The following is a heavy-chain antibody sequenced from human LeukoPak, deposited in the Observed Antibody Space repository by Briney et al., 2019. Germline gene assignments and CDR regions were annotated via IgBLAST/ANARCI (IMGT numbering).Heavy chain of an antibody. CDR3: ARDHRFGELLVDY. V-gene: IGHV1-69*04. Sequence: SVKVSCKASGGTFSSYAISWVRQAPGQGLEWMGRIIPILGIANYAQEFQGRVTITADKSTSTAYMELSSLRSEDTAVYYSARDHRFGELLVDYWGQGTLVTVSS. CDR2: IIPILGIA. J-gene: IGHJ4*02. CDR1: GGTFSSYA. D-gene: IGHD3-10*01.